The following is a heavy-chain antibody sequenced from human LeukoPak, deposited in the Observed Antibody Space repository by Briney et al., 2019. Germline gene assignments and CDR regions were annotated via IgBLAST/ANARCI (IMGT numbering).Heavy chain of an antibody. Sequence: SETLSLTCAVSGYSISSGYYWGWIRQPPGKGLEWIGSIYHSGSTYYNPSLKSRVTVSVDTSKNQFSLKLSSVTAADTAVYYYARDTGGNYYWGQGTLVTVSS. V-gene: IGHV4-38-2*02. CDR1: GYSISSGYY. J-gene: IGHJ4*02. D-gene: IGHD4-23*01. CDR3: ARDTGGNYY. CDR2: IYHSGST.